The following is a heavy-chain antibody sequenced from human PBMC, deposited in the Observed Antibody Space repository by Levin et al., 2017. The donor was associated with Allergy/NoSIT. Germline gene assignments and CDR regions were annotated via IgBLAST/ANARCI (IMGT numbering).Heavy chain of an antibody. D-gene: IGHD3-16*01. CDR2: IRSKANSYAT. J-gene: IGHJ4*02. Sequence: LSFFSSFFLFLSSPLHWVRQASGKGLEWVGRIRSKANSYATAYAESVQGRFPFSRDDSKDTAYLQMNSLKTEDTAVYYCTNFQADYKDSWGQGTLVTVSS. V-gene: IGHV3-73*01. CDR3: TNFQADYKDS. CDR1: FFLFLSSP.